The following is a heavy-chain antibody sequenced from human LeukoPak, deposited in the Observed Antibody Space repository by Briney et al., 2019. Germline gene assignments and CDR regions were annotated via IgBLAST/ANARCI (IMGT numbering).Heavy chain of an antibody. D-gene: IGHD2-8*01. CDR2: IIPIFGTA. Sequence: SVKVSCKASGYTFTSYGISWVRQAPGQGLEWMGGIIPIFGTANYAQEFQGRVTITADESTSTAYMELSSLRSEDTAVYYCAESPNGAFDIWGQGTMVTVSS. V-gene: IGHV1-69*13. J-gene: IGHJ3*02. CDR1: GYTFTSYG. CDR3: AESPNGAFDI.